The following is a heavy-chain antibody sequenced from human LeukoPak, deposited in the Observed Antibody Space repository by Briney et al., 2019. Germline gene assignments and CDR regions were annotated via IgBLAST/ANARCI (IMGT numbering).Heavy chain of an antibody. CDR1: GFTFSSYA. CDR3: ARHDQRSDSFDI. CDR2: ISGSGDTT. D-gene: IGHD3-22*01. Sequence: GGSLRLSCAASGFTFSSYAMSWVRQAPGKGLDWVSGISGSGDTTYYADSVKGRFTISRDNSKNTLFLQMNSLRAEDTAVYYCARHDQRSDSFDIWGQGTMVTVSS. J-gene: IGHJ3*02. V-gene: IGHV3-23*01.